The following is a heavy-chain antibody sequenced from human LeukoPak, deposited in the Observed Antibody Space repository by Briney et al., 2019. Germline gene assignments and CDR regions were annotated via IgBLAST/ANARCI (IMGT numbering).Heavy chain of an antibody. Sequence: PGGSLRLSCAASGFTFSDYDMSWIRQAPGKGLEWVAKISSGGGIMYYAASLKGRFSISRDNAQKSLYLQMTSLRAEDAALYYCARERIRAAVTGWFDSWGEGTLVTVSS. CDR1: GFTFSDYD. D-gene: IGHD2-15*01. V-gene: IGHV3-11*04. J-gene: IGHJ5*01. CDR2: ISSGGGIM. CDR3: ARERIRAAVTGWFDS.